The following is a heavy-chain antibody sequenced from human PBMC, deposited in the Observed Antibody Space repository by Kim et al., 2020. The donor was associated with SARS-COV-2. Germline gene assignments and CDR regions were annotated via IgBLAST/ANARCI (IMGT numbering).Heavy chain of an antibody. D-gene: IGHD3-10*01. CDR3: ARFPGSGAYCYYYFGMDV. Sequence: GGSLRLSCAASGFTFSSYSMNWVRQAPGKGLEWVSAISSGGSNIYYADSVKGRFTISRDNPKNSLYLQMNSLRAEDTAVYYCARFPGSGAYCYYYFGMDVWGQGTTVTVSS. V-gene: IGHV3-21*01. J-gene: IGHJ6*02. CDR2: ISSGGSNI. CDR1: GFTFSSYS.